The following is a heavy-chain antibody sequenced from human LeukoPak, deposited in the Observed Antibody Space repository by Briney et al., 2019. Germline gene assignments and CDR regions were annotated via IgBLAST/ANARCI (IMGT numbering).Heavy chain of an antibody. CDR1: GYSISSGYY. CDR3: AETSGSRTVDY. Sequence: SETLSLTCTVSGYSISSGYYWGWIRQPPGKGLEWIGSIYHSGSTYYNPSLKSRVTISVDTSKNQFSLKLSSVTAADTAVYYCAETSGSRTVDYWGQGTLVTVSS. V-gene: IGHV4-38-2*02. D-gene: IGHD2-15*01. J-gene: IGHJ4*02. CDR2: IYHSGST.